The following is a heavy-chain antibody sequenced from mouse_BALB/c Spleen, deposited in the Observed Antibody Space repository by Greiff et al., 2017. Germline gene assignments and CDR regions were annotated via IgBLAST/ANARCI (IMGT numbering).Heavy chain of an antibody. V-gene: IGHV1-81*01. CDR3: ARDYYGSSPYAMDY. D-gene: IGHD1-1*01. Sequence: VQLQQSGPELVKPGASVKMSCKASGYTFTDYVISWVKQRTGQGLEWIGEIYPGSGSTYYNEKFKGKATLTADKSSNTAYMELRSLTSEDTAVYYCARDYYGSSPYAMDYWGQGTSVTVSS. J-gene: IGHJ4*01. CDR2: IYPGSGST. CDR1: GYTFTDYV.